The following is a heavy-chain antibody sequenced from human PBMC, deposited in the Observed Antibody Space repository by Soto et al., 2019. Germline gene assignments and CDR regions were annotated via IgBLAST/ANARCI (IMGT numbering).Heavy chain of an antibody. V-gene: IGHV3-43*01. CDR2: ISWDGGST. CDR1: GFTFDDYT. CDR3: AKNLGYCSSTSCYSGYYYGMDV. Sequence: EVQLVESGGVVVQPGGSLRLSCAASGFTFDDYTMHWVRQAPGKGLEWVSLISWDGGSTYYADSVKGRFTISRDNSKNSLYLQMNSLRAEDTAVYYCAKNLGYCSSTSCYSGYYYGMDVWGQGTTVTVSS. J-gene: IGHJ6*02. D-gene: IGHD2-2*01.